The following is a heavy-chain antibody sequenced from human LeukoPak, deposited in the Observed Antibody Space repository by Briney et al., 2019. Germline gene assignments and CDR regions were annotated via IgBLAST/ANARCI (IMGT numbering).Heavy chain of an antibody. V-gene: IGHV1-69*13. CDR2: IIPLLGTA. CDR1: GDTFTTYA. D-gene: IGHD3-3*01. J-gene: IGHJ3*02. CDR3: ARDHTLNYDFWSGSKGNAFDI. Sequence: ASVKVSCKASGDTFTTYAVSWVRQAPGQGLEWMGAIIPLLGTANYTQKFQGRVTITADESTSTAYMELSSLRSDDTAVYYCARDHTLNYDFWSGSKGNAFDIWGQGTMVTVSS.